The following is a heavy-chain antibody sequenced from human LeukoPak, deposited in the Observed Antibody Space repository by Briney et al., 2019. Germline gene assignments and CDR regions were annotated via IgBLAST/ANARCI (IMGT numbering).Heavy chain of an antibody. CDR3: ARVWDGYSGEDY. CDR1: GFTFSNYN. D-gene: IGHD5-18*01. CDR2: ITSSSSTI. Sequence: GGSLRLSCVASGFTFSNYNMIWVRQAPGKGLECISYITSSSSTIHYADSVKGRFTISRDNAKKSLYLQMNSLRADDTAVYYCARVWDGYSGEDYWGQGTLVTVSS. V-gene: IGHV3-48*01. J-gene: IGHJ4*02.